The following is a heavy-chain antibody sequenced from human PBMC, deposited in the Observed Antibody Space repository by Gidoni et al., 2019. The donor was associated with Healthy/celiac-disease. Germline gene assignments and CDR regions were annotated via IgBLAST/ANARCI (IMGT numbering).Heavy chain of an antibody. CDR3: ARDPYDYVWGSYPGTLDY. Sequence: EVQLVESGGGLVQPGGSLRLSCAASGFTFSSYWMHWVRQAPGKGLVWVSRINSDGSSTSDADSVKGRFTISRDNAKNTLYLQMNSLRAEDTAVYYCARDPYDYVWGSYPGTLDYWGQGTLVTVSS. CDR1: GFTFSSYW. D-gene: IGHD3-16*02. J-gene: IGHJ4*02. CDR2: INSDGSST. V-gene: IGHV3-74*01.